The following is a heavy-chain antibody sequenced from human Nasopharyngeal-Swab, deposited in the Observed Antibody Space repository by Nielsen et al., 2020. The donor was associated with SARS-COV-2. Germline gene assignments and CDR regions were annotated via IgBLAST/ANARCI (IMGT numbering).Heavy chain of an antibody. Sequence: WIRQPPGKGLEWIGEINHSGSTNYNPSLKSRVTISVDTSKNQFSLKLSSVTAADTAVYYCASRTGYYDILTGSERSQRPNWFDPWDQGTLVTVSS. J-gene: IGHJ5*02. CDR3: ASRTGYYDILTGSERSQRPNWFDP. D-gene: IGHD3-9*01. V-gene: IGHV4-34*01. CDR2: INHSGST.